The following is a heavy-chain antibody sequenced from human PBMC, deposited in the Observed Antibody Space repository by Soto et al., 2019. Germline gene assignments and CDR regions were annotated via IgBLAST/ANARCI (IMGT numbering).Heavy chain of an antibody. J-gene: IGHJ6*02. CDR2: IYYSGST. V-gene: IGHV4-31*03. CDR1: GGSISSGGYY. D-gene: IGHD6-6*01. CDR3: AMSSSRYYYGMDV. Sequence: SETLSLTCTVSGGSISSGGYYWSWIRQHPGKGLEWIGYIYYSGSTYYNPSLKSRVTISVDTSKNQFSLKLSSVTAADTAVYYCAMSSSRYYYGMDVWGQGTTVTVSS.